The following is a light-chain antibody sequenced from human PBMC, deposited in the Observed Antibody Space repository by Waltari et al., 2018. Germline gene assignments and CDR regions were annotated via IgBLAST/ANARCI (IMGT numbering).Light chain of an antibody. Sequence: QSALTQPASVSGSPGPSITISCTGTSSDVVGYNYVSWYQQHPGKAPKLMIYDVSNSPSGVSNRFSGSKSGNTASLTISGLQAEDEADYYCSSYTSSSTLVFGGGTKLTVL. CDR3: SSYTSSSTLV. CDR1: SSDVVGYNY. CDR2: DVS. J-gene: IGLJ2*01. V-gene: IGLV2-14*03.